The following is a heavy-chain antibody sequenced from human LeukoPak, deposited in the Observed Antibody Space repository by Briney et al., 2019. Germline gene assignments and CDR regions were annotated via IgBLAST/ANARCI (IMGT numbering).Heavy chain of an antibody. D-gene: IGHD6-13*01. CDR1: GFTVSSNY. Sequence: GGSLRLSCAASGFTVSSNYMSWVRQAPGKGLEWVSVIYSGGSTYYADSVKGRFTISRDNAKNSLYLQMNSLRAEDTAVYYCARDGYSSSWYEAYFDYWGQGTLVTVSS. CDR3: ARDGYSSSWYEAYFDY. J-gene: IGHJ4*02. V-gene: IGHV3-53*01. CDR2: IYSGGST.